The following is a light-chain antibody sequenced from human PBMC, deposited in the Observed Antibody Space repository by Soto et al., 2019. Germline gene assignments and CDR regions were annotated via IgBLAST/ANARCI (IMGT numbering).Light chain of an antibody. V-gene: IGLV2-14*01. J-gene: IGLJ3*02. CDR3: SSYTSSSTRV. CDR2: EVS. CDR1: SSDVGGYNY. Sequence: QSALTQPASVSGSPGQSITISCTGTSSDVGGYNYVSWYQQHPGKAPKLMIYEVSNRPSGVSKRFSGSKSGNTASLTISGLQAEDEADYCCSSYTSSSTRVFGGGTKLTVL.